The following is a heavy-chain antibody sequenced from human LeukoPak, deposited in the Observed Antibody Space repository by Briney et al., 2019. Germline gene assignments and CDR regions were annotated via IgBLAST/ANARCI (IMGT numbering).Heavy chain of an antibody. CDR3: ARDPITGTTDDAFDI. J-gene: IGHJ3*02. CDR1: GFTVSSNE. D-gene: IGHD1-7*01. V-gene: IGHV3-38-3*01. CDR2: ISGGST. Sequence: GGSLRLSCAASGFTVSSNEMSWVRQAPGKGLEWVSSISGGSTYYADSGKGRFTISRDNSKNTLHLQMNSLRAEDTAVYYCARDPITGTTDDAFDIWGQGTMVTVSS.